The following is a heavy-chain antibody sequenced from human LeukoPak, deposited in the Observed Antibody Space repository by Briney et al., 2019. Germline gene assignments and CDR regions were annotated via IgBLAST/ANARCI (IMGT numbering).Heavy chain of an antibody. J-gene: IGHJ6*04. V-gene: IGHV3-30*18. CDR2: ISYDGSNK. D-gene: IGHD3-9*01. Sequence: GGSLRLSCAASGFTFSSYGMRWVRQAPGKGLEWVAVISYDGSNKYYADSVKGRFTISRDNSKNTPYMQMTSLRAEDTAMYYCAKDFVEYYDILTDYYKDYDYYGMDVWGKGATVTVAS. CDR1: GFTFSSYG. CDR3: AKDFVEYYDILTDYYKDYDYYGMDV.